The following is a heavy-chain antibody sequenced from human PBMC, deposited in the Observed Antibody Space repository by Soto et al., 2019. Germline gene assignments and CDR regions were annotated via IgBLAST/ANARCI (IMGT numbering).Heavy chain of an antibody. D-gene: IGHD6-19*01. Sequence: GGSLRLSCAASGFTFSDYYMSWIRQAPGKGLEWVSYISSSSSYTNYADSVKGRFTISRDNAKNSLYLQMNSLRAEDTAVYYCARKRGMGGSGEFDYWGQGTLVTVSS. CDR1: GFTFSDYY. CDR3: ARKRGMGGSGEFDY. V-gene: IGHV3-11*06. J-gene: IGHJ4*02. CDR2: ISSSSSYT.